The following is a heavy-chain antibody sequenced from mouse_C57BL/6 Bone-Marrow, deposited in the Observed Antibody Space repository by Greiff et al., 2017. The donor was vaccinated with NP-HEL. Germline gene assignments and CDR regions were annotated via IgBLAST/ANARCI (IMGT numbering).Heavy chain of an antibody. Sequence: DVKLVESGGGLVQPGGSMKLSCAASGFTFSDAWMDWVRQSPEKGLEWVAEIRNKANNHATYYAESVKGRFTISRDDSKSSVYLQMNSLRAEDTGIYYCTRPLYYGSSYDAMDYWGQGTSVTVSS. CDR3: TRPLYYGSSYDAMDY. D-gene: IGHD1-1*01. CDR2: IRNKANNHAT. J-gene: IGHJ4*01. CDR1: GFTFSDAW. V-gene: IGHV6-6*01.